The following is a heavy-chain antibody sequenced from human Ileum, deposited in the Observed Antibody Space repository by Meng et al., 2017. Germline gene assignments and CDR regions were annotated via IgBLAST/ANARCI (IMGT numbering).Heavy chain of an antibody. CDR1: GFTFSNYW. Sequence: EVYLVESGGDLIQLGGSLRLSCVASGFTFSNYWMHWVRQAPGKGLVWVSRIHKDGSATAYADSVKGRVTISRDNAKNTLYLQMNSLRVEDTAVYYCARDSEAVGATIDYWGQGTLVTVSS. V-gene: IGHV3-74*01. D-gene: IGHD1-26*01. CDR3: ARDSEAVGATIDY. CDR2: IHKDGSAT. J-gene: IGHJ4*02.